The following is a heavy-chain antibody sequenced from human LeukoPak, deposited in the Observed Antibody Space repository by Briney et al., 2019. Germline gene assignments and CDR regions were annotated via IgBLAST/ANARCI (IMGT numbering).Heavy chain of an antibody. CDR1: GFTFSSYS. Sequence: GGSLRLSCAASGFTFSSYSMNWVRQAPGKGLEWVAYISSSSSTIYYADSVKGRFTISRDNAKKSLYLQVNSLRAEDTAVYYCARAEDIGNYFDYWGQGTLVTVSS. CDR3: ARAEDIGNYFDY. D-gene: IGHD2-15*01. CDR2: ISSSSSTI. J-gene: IGHJ4*02. V-gene: IGHV3-48*01.